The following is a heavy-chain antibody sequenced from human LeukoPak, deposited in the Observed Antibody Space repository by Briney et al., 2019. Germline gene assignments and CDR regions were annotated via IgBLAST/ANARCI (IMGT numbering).Heavy chain of an antibody. Sequence: SETLSLTCAVYGGSFSGYYWTWIRQPPGKGLEWIGEINHSGSTNYNPSLKSRVTISVDTSKNQFSLKLNSVTAADTAVYYCARHSLSRQHIVVVTAVHWYFDLWGRGTLVTVSS. V-gene: IGHV4-34*01. CDR1: GGSFSGYY. J-gene: IGHJ2*01. D-gene: IGHD2-21*02. CDR3: ARHSLSRQHIVVVTAVHWYFDL. CDR2: INHSGST.